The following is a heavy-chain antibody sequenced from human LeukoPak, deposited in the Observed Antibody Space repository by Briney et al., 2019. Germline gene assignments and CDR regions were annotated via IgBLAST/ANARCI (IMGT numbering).Heavy chain of an antibody. V-gene: IGHV3-30-3*01. J-gene: IGHJ5*02. CDR1: GFTFSSYA. D-gene: IGHD2-2*02. CDR3: ARDVYCSSTSCYKGGWFDP. CDR2: LSSDGTNK. Sequence: GGSLRLSCAASGFTFSSYAVHWVRQAPGKGLGWVAGLSSDGTNKYYADSVQGRFTISRDTSKNTLYLLMNSLRGEDTAVYYCARDVYCSSTSCYKGGWFDPWGQGTLVTVSS.